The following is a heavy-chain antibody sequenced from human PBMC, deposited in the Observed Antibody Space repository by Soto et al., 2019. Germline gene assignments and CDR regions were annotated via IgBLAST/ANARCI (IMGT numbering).Heavy chain of an antibody. CDR3: ASRILVSDAFDI. V-gene: IGHV3-53*01. CDR2: VYSGGST. J-gene: IGHJ3*02. CDR1: GFTVRSNL. Sequence: GGSLRLSCAASGFTVRSNLMSWVRQAPGEGLEWVSVVYSGGSTYYAASVKGRFTTSRDNSKNSLYLQMNSLRAEDTAVYYCASRILVSDAFDIWGQGTMVTVSS. D-gene: IGHD3-3*02.